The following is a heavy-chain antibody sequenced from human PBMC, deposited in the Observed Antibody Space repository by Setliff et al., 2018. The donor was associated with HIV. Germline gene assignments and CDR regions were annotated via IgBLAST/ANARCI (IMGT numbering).Heavy chain of an antibody. V-gene: IGHV4-38-2*02. CDR2: VSQSGST. CDR1: GVSINRTDHY. Sequence: SETLSLTCSVSGVSINRTDHYWGWIRQSPGKRLEWIGSVSQSGSTYYNPSLKSRVTISVDTSKNQFSLNLRSVAAADTAVYYCARDLREVGGGSYADYWGQGTLVTVSS. J-gene: IGHJ4*02. CDR3: ARDLREVGGGSYADY. D-gene: IGHD1-26*01.